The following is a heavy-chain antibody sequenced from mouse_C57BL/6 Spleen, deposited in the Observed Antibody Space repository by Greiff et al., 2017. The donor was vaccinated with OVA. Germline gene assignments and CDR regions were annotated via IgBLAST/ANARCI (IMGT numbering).Heavy chain of an antibody. J-gene: IGHJ4*01. CDR1: GFSFNTYA. V-gene: IGHV10-1*01. CDR2: IRSKSNNYAT. D-gene: IGHD2-4*01. CDR3: VRGLSGAMDY. Sequence: EVKVVESGGGLVQPKGSLKLSCAASGFSFNTYAMNWVRQAPGKGLEWVARIRSKSNNYATYYADSVKDRFTISRDDSESMLYLQMNNLKTEDTAMYYCVRGLSGAMDYWGQGTSVTVSS.